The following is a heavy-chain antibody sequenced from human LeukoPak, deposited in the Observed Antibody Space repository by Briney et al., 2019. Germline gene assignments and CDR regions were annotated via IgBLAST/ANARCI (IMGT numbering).Heavy chain of an antibody. CDR2: ISGSAYST. J-gene: IGHJ6*03. Sequence: GGSLRLSCAASGFTFSSYAMSWVRQAPGKGLEWVSGISGSAYSTYYADSVQGRFTISRDNAKNSLYLQMNSLRAEDTAVYYCARAGWYYYDSSSYMDVWGKGTTVTVSS. D-gene: IGHD3-22*01. V-gene: IGHV3-23*01. CDR1: GFTFSSYA. CDR3: ARAGWYYYDSSSYMDV.